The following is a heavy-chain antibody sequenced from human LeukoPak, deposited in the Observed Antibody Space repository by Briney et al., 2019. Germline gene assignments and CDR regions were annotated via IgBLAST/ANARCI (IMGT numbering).Heavy chain of an antibody. J-gene: IGHJ4*02. CDR3: AMTDRYAGRPFDY. V-gene: IGHV1-24*01. CDR2: VDPEDGEDGQT. D-gene: IGHD5-12*01. CDR1: VYSLLEVS. Sequence: GASVKVSCKVSVYSLLEVSMHWVRQAPGKGRDWVGSVDPEDGEDGQTHYAKKLQGRVTMTEDASTDTASMELKSLRSEDTAVYYCAMTDRYAGRPFDYWGQGTLVTVSS.